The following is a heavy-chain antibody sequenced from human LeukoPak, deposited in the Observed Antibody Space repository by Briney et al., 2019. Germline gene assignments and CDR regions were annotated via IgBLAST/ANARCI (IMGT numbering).Heavy chain of an antibody. CDR2: IWYDGSNK. D-gene: IGHD5-18*01. Sequence: GRSLRLSCAASGFTFSSYGMQWVRQAPGKGLEWVAVIWYDGSNKYYADSVKGRFTISRDNSKNTLYLQMNSLRAEDTAVYYCARGGYSYGYVRRDFDYWGQGTLVTVSS. CDR1: GFTFSSYG. V-gene: IGHV3-33*01. CDR3: ARGGYSYGYVRRDFDY. J-gene: IGHJ4*02.